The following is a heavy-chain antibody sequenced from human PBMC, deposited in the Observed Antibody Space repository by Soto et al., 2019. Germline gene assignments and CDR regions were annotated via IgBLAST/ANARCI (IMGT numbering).Heavy chain of an antibody. CDR1: GFTFSNAW. CDR3: TSSTVTSDY. V-gene: IGHV3-15*01. CDR2: IKGKTDGGTT. Sequence: PGGSLRLSCAASGFTFSNAWMSWVRQSPGKGLEWVGRIKGKTDGGTTDYAAPVKRSLTISRDDSKNTPYLQMNSLKTEDTAVYYCTSSTVTSDYWGQGTLVTVSS. J-gene: IGHJ4*02. D-gene: IGHD4-17*01.